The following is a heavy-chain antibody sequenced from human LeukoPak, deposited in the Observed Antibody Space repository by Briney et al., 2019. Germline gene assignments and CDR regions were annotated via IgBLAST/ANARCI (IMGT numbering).Heavy chain of an antibody. CDR3: ARDLSRYCSGGSCGDAFDI. CDR1: GFTFSSYS. V-gene: IGHV3-21*01. Sequence: PGGSLRLSCAASGFTFSSYSMNWVRQAPGKGLEWVSSISSSSSSYIYYADSVKGRFTISRDNAKNSLYLQMNSLRAEDTAVYYCARDLSRYCSGGSCGDAFDIWGQGTMVTVSS. J-gene: IGHJ3*02. D-gene: IGHD2-15*01. CDR2: ISSSSSSYI.